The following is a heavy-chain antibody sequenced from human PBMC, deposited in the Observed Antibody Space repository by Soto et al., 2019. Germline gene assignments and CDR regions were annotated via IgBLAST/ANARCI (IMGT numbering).Heavy chain of an antibody. D-gene: IGHD3-22*01. V-gene: IGHV3-20*04. CDR2: INWNGGSK. CDR3: ARATQSYYDTSGYYSYVH. J-gene: IGHJ4*02. Sequence: GGSLRLSCAASGFTFSRYWMHWVRQAPGKGLEWVAGINWNGGSKGYADSVKGRFTISRDNAKSSLYLQMNNLGAEDTAFYFCARATQSYYDTSGYYSYVHWGQGAQVTVS. CDR1: GFTFSRYW.